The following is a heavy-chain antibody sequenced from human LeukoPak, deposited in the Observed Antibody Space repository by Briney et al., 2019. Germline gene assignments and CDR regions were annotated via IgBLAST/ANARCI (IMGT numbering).Heavy chain of an antibody. CDR2: IKYDGTNI. CDR3: AELGITMIGDV. V-gene: IGHV3-30*02. J-gene: IGHJ6*04. Sequence: GGSLRLSCAASGFTFNSYGMHWVRQAPGKGLEWLTFIKYDGTNIKYADSVKGRFTISRDNAKNSLYLQMNSLRAEDTAVYYCAELGITMIGDVWGKGTTVTISS. CDR1: GFTFNSYG. D-gene: IGHD3-10*02.